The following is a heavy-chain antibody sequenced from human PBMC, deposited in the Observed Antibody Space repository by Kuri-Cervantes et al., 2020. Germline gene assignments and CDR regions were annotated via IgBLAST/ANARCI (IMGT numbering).Heavy chain of an antibody. CDR2: ISASGGST. CDR3: AKGLSGYSVYFDY. V-gene: IGHV3-23*01. Sequence: GGSLRLSCAASGFTFSSHAMSWVRQAPAKGLEWFSAISASGGSTYYADSVKGRFTISRDNSKNTLYLQMNSLRAEDTAVYYCAKGLSGYSVYFDYWGQGTLVTVSS. J-gene: IGHJ4*02. D-gene: IGHD3-22*01. CDR1: GFTFSSHA.